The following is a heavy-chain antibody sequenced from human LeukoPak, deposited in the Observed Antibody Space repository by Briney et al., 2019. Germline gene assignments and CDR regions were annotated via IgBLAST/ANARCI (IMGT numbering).Heavy chain of an antibody. CDR3: ARAPPYCSSTSCFHFDX. Sequence: GGSLRLSCAASGFTFSSYAMHWVRQAPGKGLEWVAVISYDGSNKYYADSVKGRFTISRDNSKNTLYLQMNSLRAEDTAVYYCARAPPYCSSTSCFHFDXWXXGTLVTVSS. CDR1: GFTFSSYA. CDR2: ISYDGSNK. D-gene: IGHD2-2*01. V-gene: IGHV3-30*04. J-gene: IGHJ4*02.